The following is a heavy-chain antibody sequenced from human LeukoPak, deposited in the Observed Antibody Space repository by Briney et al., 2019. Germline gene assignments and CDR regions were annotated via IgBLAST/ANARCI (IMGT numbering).Heavy chain of an antibody. CDR2: ISWNSGSI. D-gene: IGHD6-13*01. CDR1: GFTFDDYA. J-gene: IGHJ6*02. Sequence: GGSLRLSRAAPGFTFDDYAMHWVRQAPGKGLEWVSGISWNSGSIGYADSVKGRFTISRDNAKNSLYLQMNSLRAEDTALYYCAKDAGYYYYYGMDVWGQGTTVTVSS. V-gene: IGHV3-9*01. CDR3: AKDAGYYYYYGMDV.